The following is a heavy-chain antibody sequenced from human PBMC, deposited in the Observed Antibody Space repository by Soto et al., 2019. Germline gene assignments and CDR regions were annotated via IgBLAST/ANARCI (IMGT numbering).Heavy chain of an antibody. D-gene: IGHD3-16*01. CDR1: SGSISSSNW. J-gene: IGHJ3*02. Sequence: SETLSLTCAVSSGSISSSNWWSWVRQPPGKGLEWIGEIYHSGSTNYNPSLKSRVTISVDKSKNQFSLKLSSVTAADTAVYYCARFRIRSGIIWGSYLDAFDIWGQGTMVTVSS. V-gene: IGHV4-4*02. CDR3: ARFRIRSGIIWGSYLDAFDI. CDR2: IYHSGST.